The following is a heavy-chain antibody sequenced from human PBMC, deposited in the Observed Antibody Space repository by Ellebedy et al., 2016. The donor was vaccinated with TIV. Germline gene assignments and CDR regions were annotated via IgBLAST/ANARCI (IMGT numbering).Heavy chain of an antibody. D-gene: IGHD3-22*01. V-gene: IGHV3-69-1*01. Sequence: GGSLRLSXAASGFIFSDYYMIWIRQAPGKGLEWVSYISSSSYIYYADSVKGRFTISRDNAKNSLYLQMNSLRAEDTAVYYCARDMIVVVITVGEDEGYGMDVWGQGTTVTVSS. J-gene: IGHJ6*02. CDR2: ISSSSYI. CDR3: ARDMIVVVITVGEDEGYGMDV. CDR1: GFIFSDYY.